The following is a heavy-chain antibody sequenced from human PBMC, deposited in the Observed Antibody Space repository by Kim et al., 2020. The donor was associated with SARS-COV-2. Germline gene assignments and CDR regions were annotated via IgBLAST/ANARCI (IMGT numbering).Heavy chain of an antibody. CDR3: GRGRGYAYGILDS. D-gene: IGHD3-16*01. J-gene: IGHJ4*02. CDR2: VYYRGTT. Sequence: SETLSLTCTVFGGSLSSTDYYWGWFRQTPGKGLEWIGSVYYRGTTHYNPSLKSRLNISGDRSKNQFSLELDSVTAADTAVYYCGRGRGYAYGILDSWGQGALVTVSS. CDR1: GGSLSSTDYY. V-gene: IGHV4-39*01.